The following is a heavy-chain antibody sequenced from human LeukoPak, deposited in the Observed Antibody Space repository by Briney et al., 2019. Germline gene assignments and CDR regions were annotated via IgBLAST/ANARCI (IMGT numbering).Heavy chain of an antibody. V-gene: IGHV3-20*04. J-gene: IGHJ4*02. CDR3: ARDGYSSSLHSTWDY. CDR2: ISWNGAGT. CDR1: GFTLDGYG. Sequence: GGSLRLSCAASGFTLDGYGVSWVRQVPGKGLEWVSGISWNGAGTDYADSVKGRFTISRDNAKNSLYLQMNSLRAEDTAVYYCARDGYSSSLHSTWDYWGQGTLVTVSS. D-gene: IGHD6-6*01.